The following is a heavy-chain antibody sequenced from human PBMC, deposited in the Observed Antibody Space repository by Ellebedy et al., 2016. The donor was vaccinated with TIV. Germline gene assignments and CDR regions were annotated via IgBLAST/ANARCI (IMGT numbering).Heavy chain of an antibody. V-gene: IGHV3-30*04. CDR3: ARDRSYSPTY. Sequence: GESLKISCAASGFTFSNYAMNWVRQTPGKGLEWVAFISYDGNNKYYADSVKDRFTLSRDNSKNTLFLEMSSLRTEDTAVYYCARDRSYSPTYWGQGTLVTVSS. D-gene: IGHD1-26*01. J-gene: IGHJ4*02. CDR1: GFTFSNYA. CDR2: ISYDGNNK.